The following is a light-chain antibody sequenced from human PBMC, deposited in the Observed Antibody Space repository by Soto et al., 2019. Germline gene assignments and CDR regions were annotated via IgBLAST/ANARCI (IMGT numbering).Light chain of an antibody. CDR3: SSYTSSTTPV. CDR1: SSDVGGYNY. CDR2: EVS. V-gene: IGLV2-14*01. J-gene: IGLJ1*01. Sequence: QSVLTQPASVSGSPGQSIAISCTGTSSDVGGYNYVSWYQQHPGKAPKLMIYEVSNRPSGVSNRFSGSKSGNTASLTISGLQADDEAEYYCSSYTSSTTPVFGTGNKVTV.